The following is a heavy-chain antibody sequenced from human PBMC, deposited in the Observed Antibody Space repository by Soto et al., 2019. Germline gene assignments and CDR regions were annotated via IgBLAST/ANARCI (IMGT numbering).Heavy chain of an antibody. J-gene: IGHJ4*02. D-gene: IGHD3-10*01. CDR3: AKSRRFMVRGVMAYYFDY. CDR2: ISGSGGST. CDR1: GFTFSSYA. V-gene: IGHV3-23*01. Sequence: GGSLRLSCAASGFTFSSYAMSWVRQAPGKGLEWVSAISGSGGSTYYADSVKGRFTISRDNSKNTLYLQMNSLRAEDTAVYYCAKSRRFMVRGVMAYYFDYWGQGTLVTVSS.